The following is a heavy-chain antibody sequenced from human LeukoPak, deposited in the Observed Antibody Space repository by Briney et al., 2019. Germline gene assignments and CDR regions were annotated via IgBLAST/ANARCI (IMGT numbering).Heavy chain of an antibody. V-gene: IGHV3-30*02. CDR2: LSYDGSNK. D-gene: IGHD6-13*01. Sequence: GGSLRLSCAASGFTFSGYGIHWVRQAPGKGLEWVAFLSYDGSNKFYADSVKGRFTISRDNSENTLHLQMNSLRAEDTAVYYCAKDRLGYSSLWSNWGQGTLVTVSS. CDR3: AKDRLGYSSLWSN. CDR1: GFTFSGYG. J-gene: IGHJ4*02.